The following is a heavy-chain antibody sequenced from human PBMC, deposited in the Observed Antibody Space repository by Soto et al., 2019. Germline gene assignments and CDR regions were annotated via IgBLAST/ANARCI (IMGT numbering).Heavy chain of an antibody. CDR3: ASEDGGFWFYP. V-gene: IGHV3-7*05. CDR2: IKQDGSEK. CDR1: GFTFSSYW. D-gene: IGHD3-10*01. J-gene: IGHJ5*02. Sequence: EVQLVESGGGLVQPGGSLRLSCAASGFTFSSYWMSWVRQAPGKGLEWVANIKQDGSEKYYVDSVKGRFTISRDNAKNSLYLQMNSLRAEDTAVYYCASEDGGFWFYPWGQGTLVTVSS.